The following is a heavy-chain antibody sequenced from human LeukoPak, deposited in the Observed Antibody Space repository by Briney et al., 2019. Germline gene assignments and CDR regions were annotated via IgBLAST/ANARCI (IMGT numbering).Heavy chain of an antibody. V-gene: IGHV4-39*01. CDR1: GGSVSSGSYY. CDR3: ARSWMYSSGYYFDY. Sequence: SETLSLTCTVSGGSVSSGSYYWGWIRQPPGKGLEWIGSIYYSGSTYYSPSLKSRVTISVDTSKNQFSLKLSSVTAADTAVYYCARSWMYSSGYYFDYWGQGTLVTVSS. D-gene: IGHD3-22*01. J-gene: IGHJ4*02. CDR2: IYYSGST.